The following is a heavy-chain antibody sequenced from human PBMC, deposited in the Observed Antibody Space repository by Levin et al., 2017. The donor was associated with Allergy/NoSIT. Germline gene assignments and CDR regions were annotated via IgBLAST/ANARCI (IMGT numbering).Heavy chain of an antibody. CDR1: GYSFTSYW. D-gene: IGHD6-13*01. CDR3: ARTADSSSWTPISAFDI. V-gene: IGHV5-51*01. CDR2: IYPGDSDT. Sequence: GGSLRLSCKGSGYSFTSYWIGWVRQMPGKGLEWMGIIYPGDSDTRYSPSFQGQVTISADKSISTAYLQWSSLKASDTAMYYCARTADSSSWTPISAFDIWGQGTMVTVSS. J-gene: IGHJ3*02.